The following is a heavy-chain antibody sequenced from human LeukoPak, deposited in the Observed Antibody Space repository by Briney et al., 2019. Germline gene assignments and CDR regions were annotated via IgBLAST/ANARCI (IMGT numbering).Heavy chain of an antibody. CDR3: ARDLGTAMVRYYFDY. V-gene: IGHV1-2*02. D-gene: IGHD5-18*01. Sequence: ASVKVSCKASGYTFTSYYMHWVRQAPGQGLEWMGWINPNSGGTNYAQKFQGRVTMTRDTSISTAYMELSRLRSDDTAVYYCARDLGTAMVRYYFDYWGQGTLVTVSS. J-gene: IGHJ4*02. CDR1: GYTFTSYY. CDR2: INPNSGGT.